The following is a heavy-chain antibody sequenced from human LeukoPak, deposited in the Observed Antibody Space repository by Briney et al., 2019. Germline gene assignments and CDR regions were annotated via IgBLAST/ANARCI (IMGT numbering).Heavy chain of an antibody. V-gene: IGHV4-34*01. CDR3: AREQSYGDYAFGWFDP. CDR1: GGSFSGYY. Sequence: SETLSLTCAVYGGSFSGYYWSWIRQPPGKGLEWIGEINHSGSTNYNPSLKGRVTISVDTSKNQFSLKLSSVTAADTAVYYCAREQSYGDYAFGWFDPWGQGTLVTVSS. CDR2: INHSGST. J-gene: IGHJ5*02. D-gene: IGHD4-17*01.